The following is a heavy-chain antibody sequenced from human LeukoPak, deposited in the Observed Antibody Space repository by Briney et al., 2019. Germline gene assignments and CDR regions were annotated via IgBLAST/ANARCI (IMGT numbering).Heavy chain of an antibody. Sequence: SETLSLTCAVSGGSLISDNFYWGWIRQPPGKGLEWIGSIYYSGSTYYNPSLNRRVTISVDTSKNRFSLKLSSVTAADTGVYSCARLRGTYYWYFDYWGQGTLVTVSS. V-gene: IGHV4-39*01. D-gene: IGHD1-26*01. J-gene: IGHJ4*02. CDR3: ARLRGTYYWYFDY. CDR2: IYYSGST. CDR1: GGSLISDNFY.